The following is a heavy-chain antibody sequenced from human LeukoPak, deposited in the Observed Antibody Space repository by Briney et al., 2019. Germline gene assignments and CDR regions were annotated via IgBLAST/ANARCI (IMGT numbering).Heavy chain of an antibody. J-gene: IGHJ4*02. CDR1: GFSLSTSGVG. D-gene: IGHD2-21*02. Sequence: SGPTLVKPTQTLTLTCTFSGFSLSTSGVGVGWIRQPPGKALEWLALIYWDDDKRYSPSLKSRLTITKDTSKNQVVLTMTNMDPVDTATYYCAHTSRVTALSAFDYWGQGTLVAVSS. V-gene: IGHV2-5*02. CDR3: AHTSRVTALSAFDY. CDR2: IYWDDDK.